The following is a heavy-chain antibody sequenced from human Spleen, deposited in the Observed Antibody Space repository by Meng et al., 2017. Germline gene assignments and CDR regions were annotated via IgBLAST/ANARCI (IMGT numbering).Heavy chain of an antibody. J-gene: IGHJ4*02. Sequence: GSLRLSCTVSGYSISSGYYWGWIRQPPGKGLEWIGNIYRSGSTYYNPSLKSRLIISVDTSKNQFSLKLSSVTAADTAVYYCARLAGGALDYWGQGTRVTVYS. V-gene: IGHV4-38-2*02. CDR2: IYRSGST. D-gene: IGHD6-25*01. CDR1: GYSISSGYY. CDR3: ARLAGGALDY.